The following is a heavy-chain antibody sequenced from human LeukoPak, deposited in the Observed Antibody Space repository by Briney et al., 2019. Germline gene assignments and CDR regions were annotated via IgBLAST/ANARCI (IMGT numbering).Heavy chain of an antibody. CDR2: INPSGGST. J-gene: IGHJ4*02. V-gene: IGHV1-46*01. D-gene: IGHD2-15*01. CDR3: ARDATRTGYIVVVVAARGGYFDY. Sequence: ASVKVSCKASGYTFTSYYMHWVRQAPGQGLEWMGIINPSGGSTTYAQKFQGRVTMTRDTSTSTVYMELSSLRSEDTAVYYCARDATRTGYIVVVVAARGGYFDYWGQGTLVTVSS. CDR1: GYTFTSYY.